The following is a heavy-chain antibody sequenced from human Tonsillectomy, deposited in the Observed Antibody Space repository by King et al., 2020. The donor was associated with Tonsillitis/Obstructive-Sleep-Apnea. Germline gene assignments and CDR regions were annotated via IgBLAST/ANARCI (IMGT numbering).Heavy chain of an antibody. CDR3: AHRASLLTARFDP. V-gene: IGHV2-5*02. D-gene: IGHD4/OR15-4a*01. CDR1: GFSLSTSGLS. Sequence: ITLKESGPTLVKPTQTLTLTCTCSGFSLSTSGLSVSWSRQPPGKALEWLALIYWDGDKRYSPSLRSRLNITKDTSRNQVVLTMTNMDPVDTATYYCAHRASLLTARFDPGGQGTLVTVPS. J-gene: IGHJ5*02. CDR2: IYWDGDK.